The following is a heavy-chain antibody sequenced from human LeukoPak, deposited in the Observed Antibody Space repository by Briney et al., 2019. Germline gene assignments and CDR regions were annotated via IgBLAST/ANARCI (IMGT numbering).Heavy chain of an antibody. CDR3: ARGHSSSWYFDY. D-gene: IGHD6-13*01. J-gene: IGHJ4*02. CDR2: IQSDGSYQ. Sequence: GGSLRLSCAAAGFTFSNYGMHWVRQAPGKGLDWVAAIQSDGSYQYYGDSVKGRFTISRDSSKNTVSLQMNSLRVEDTAVYYCARGHSSSWYFDYWGQGTLVTVSS. CDR1: GFTFSNYG. V-gene: IGHV3-33*05.